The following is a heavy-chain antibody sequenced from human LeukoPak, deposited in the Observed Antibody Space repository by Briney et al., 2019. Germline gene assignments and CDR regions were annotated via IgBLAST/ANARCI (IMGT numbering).Heavy chain of an antibody. D-gene: IGHD3-22*01. V-gene: IGHV1-18*01. CDR1: GYTFTSYG. CDR2: ISAYNGNT. CDR3: ARGEYYYDSSGYFDY. J-gene: IGHJ4*02. Sequence: ASVKVSCKASGYTFTSYGISWVRQAPGQGLEWMGWISAYNGNTNYAQKLQGRVTMTTDTSTSTAYMELRSLTSDDTAVYYCARGEYYYDSSGYFDYGGQGTPVTVSS.